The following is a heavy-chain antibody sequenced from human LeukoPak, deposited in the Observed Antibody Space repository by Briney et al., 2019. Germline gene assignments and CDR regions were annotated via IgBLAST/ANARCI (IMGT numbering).Heavy chain of an antibody. Sequence: SETLSLTCTVSGVSISSSGFFWGWIRQPPGKGLEWIGTIFYTGSTYYNAALKSRVAVSRDTSKNQFSLELSSVTAADTAMYYCARVNMGAARPERTIDYWGQGTHVTVSS. CDR2: IFYTGST. J-gene: IGHJ4*02. CDR3: ARVNMGAARPERTIDY. D-gene: IGHD6-6*01. CDR1: GVSISSSGFF. V-gene: IGHV4-39*07.